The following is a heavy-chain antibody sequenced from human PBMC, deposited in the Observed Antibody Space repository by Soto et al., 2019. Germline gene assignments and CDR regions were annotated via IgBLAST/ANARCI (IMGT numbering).Heavy chain of an antibody. CDR3: AHRQNGARNRYYGSGSYSS. Sequence: QITLKESGPTLVKPTQTLTLTCTFSGFSLSTSGVGVGWIRQPPGKALEWLALIYWDDDKRYSPSLKSRLTITTDTTKNQVVLTMTNMDPVDTATYYCAHRQNGARNRYYGSGSYSSWGQGTLVTVSS. J-gene: IGHJ4*02. D-gene: IGHD3-10*01. V-gene: IGHV2-5*02. CDR2: IYWDDDK. CDR1: GFSLSTSGVG.